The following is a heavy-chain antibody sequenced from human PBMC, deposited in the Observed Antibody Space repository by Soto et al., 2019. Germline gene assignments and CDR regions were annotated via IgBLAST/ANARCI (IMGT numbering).Heavy chain of an antibody. Sequence: GASVKVSYRASGGTFSSYAISWVRQAPGQGLEWMGGIIPIFGTANYAQKFQGRVTITADESTRTAYMELSSLRSEDTAVYYCARARVAARPYYYSYGMDVWGQRTTVTFSS. J-gene: IGHJ6*02. CDR3: ARARVAARPYYYSYGMDV. V-gene: IGHV1-69*13. CDR2: IIPIFGTA. CDR1: GGTFSSYA. D-gene: IGHD6-6*01.